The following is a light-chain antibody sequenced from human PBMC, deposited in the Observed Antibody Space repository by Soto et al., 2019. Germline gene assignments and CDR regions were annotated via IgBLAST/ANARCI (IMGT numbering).Light chain of an antibody. CDR2: EVS. Sequence: QSALTQPASVSASPGQSITVSCTGTSSDIGAYNYVSWYQQHPGKAPKLMIYEVSNRPSGVSNRFSASKSGNTASLTISGLQAEDEADYFCSSYTSSSTVVFGGGTNLTVL. J-gene: IGLJ3*02. CDR3: SSYTSSSTVV. CDR1: SSDIGAYNY. V-gene: IGLV2-14*01.